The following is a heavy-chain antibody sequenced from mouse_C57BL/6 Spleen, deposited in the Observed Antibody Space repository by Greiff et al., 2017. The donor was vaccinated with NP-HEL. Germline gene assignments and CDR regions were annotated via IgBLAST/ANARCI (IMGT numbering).Heavy chain of an antibody. CDR2: IYPGSGNT. J-gene: IGHJ2*01. V-gene: IGHV1-76*01. D-gene: IGHD1-1*01. CDR1: GYTFTDYY. Sequence: VQLQQSGAELVRPGASVKLSCKASGYTFTDYYINWVKQRPGQGLEWIARIYPGSGNTYYNEKFKGKATLTAEKSSSTAYMQLSSLTSEDSAVYFCARGDYYGSSYVHWGQGTTLTVSS. CDR3: ARGDYYGSSYVH.